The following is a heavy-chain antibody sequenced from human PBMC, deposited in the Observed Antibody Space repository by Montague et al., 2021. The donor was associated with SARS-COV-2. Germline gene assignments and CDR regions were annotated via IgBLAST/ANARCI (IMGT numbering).Heavy chain of an antibody. D-gene: IGHD1-26*01. J-gene: IGHJ4*02. V-gene: IGHV3-30-3*01. CDR1: GFTFSSYA. CDR3: ARTYSGSYYSHFDY. Sequence: SLRLSCAASGFTFSSYAMHWVRQAPGKGLEWVAVISYDGSNKYYADSVKGRFTISRDNSKNTLYLQMNSPRAEDTAVYYCARTYSGSYYSHFDYWGQGTLVTVSS. CDR2: ISYDGSNK.